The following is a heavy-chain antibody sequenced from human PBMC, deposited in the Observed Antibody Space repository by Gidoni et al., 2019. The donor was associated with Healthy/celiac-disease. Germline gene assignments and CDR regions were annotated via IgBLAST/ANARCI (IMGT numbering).Heavy chain of an antibody. D-gene: IGHD1-7*01. CDR3: ARDRGGVTGTTHYYYGMDV. V-gene: IGHV4-31*03. Sequence: QVQLQESGPGLVKPSQTLSLTCTVSGGSISSGGYYWSWIRQHPGKGLEWIGYIYYSGSTYYNPSLKSRVTISVDTSKNQFSLKLSSVTAADTAVYYCARDRGGVTGTTHYYYGMDVWGQGTTVTVSS. CDR2: IYYSGST. CDR1: GGSISSGGYY. J-gene: IGHJ6*02.